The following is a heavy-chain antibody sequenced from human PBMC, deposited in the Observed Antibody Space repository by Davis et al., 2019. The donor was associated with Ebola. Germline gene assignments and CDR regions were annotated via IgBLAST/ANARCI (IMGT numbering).Heavy chain of an antibody. J-gene: IGHJ4*02. Sequence: GGSLRLSCAASGFTFSTFWMSWVRQAPGKGLEWVANIKQDGSERYYVDSVNGRLTISRDNAKNSVHLQMNSLRVEDTALYYCARAGWDIVVVPAAHHTFDYWGQGTLVTVSS. CDR2: IKQDGSER. CDR3: ARAGWDIVVVPAAHHTFDY. V-gene: IGHV3-7*01. D-gene: IGHD2-15*01. CDR1: GFTFSTFW.